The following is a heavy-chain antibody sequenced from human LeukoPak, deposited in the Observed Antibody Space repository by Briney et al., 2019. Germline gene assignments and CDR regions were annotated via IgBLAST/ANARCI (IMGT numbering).Heavy chain of an antibody. D-gene: IGHD3-3*01. CDR3: ARGTIFGVDYYYYYGMDV. J-gene: IGHJ6*02. CDR1: GFTVSINY. CDR2: IYSGGST. V-gene: IGHV3-66*01. Sequence: GGSLRLSCAASGFTVSINYMSWVRQAPGKGLEWVSVIYSGGSTYYADSVKGRFTISRDNSKNTLYLQMNSLRAEDTAVYYCARGTIFGVDYYYYYGMDVWGQGTTVTVSS.